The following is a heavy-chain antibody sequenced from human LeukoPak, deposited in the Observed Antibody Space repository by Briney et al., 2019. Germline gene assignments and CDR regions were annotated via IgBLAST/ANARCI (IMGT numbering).Heavy chain of an antibody. CDR3: ARDPYYYDSSGYYPFDY. D-gene: IGHD3-22*01. V-gene: IGHV3-23*01. CDR1: GFTFSHYG. CDR2: FSGKGDTT. J-gene: IGHJ4*02. Sequence: PGGSLKLSCAASGFTFSHYGMSWVRQAPGKGQEWVAGFSGKGDTTYYAESVRGRFTISRDTSKNTLFLQMNSLRAEDTAVYYCARDPYYYDSSGYYPFDYWGQGTLVTVSS.